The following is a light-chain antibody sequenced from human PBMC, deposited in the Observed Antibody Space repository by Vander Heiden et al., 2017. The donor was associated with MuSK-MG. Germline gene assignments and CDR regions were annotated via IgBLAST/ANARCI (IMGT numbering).Light chain of an antibody. CDR1: NIGSKS. CDR3: QVWESSSDHWAV. V-gene: IGLV3-21*02. CDR2: DDS. J-gene: IGLJ2*01. Sequence: SSVLAQPPSVSVAPGQTATIPCGGDNIGSKSVHWYQQRPGQAPVMVVYDDSDRPSGIPERFSGSHSGNTATLTISRVEAGDEADYYCQVWESSSDHWAVFGGGTKLTVL.